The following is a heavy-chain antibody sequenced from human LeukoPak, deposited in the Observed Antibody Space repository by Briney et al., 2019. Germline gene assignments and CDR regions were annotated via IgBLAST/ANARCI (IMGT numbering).Heavy chain of an antibody. CDR2: INPNSGGT. V-gene: IGHV1-2*02. CDR1: GYTFTDYF. J-gene: IGHJ4*02. CDR3: SILNSDRV. D-gene: IGHD1-14*01. Sequence: VSVKVSCKASGYTFTDYFMHWVRQAPGQGLEYMGWINPNSGGTSYAQKFQGRVTMTRDTSISTAFMDLSRLRSDDTAVYYCSILNSDRVWGQGTLVTVSS.